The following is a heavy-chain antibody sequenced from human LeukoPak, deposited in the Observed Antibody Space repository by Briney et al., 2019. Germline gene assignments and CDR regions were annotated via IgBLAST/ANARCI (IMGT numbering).Heavy chain of an antibody. D-gene: IGHD6-13*01. J-gene: IGHJ1*01. CDR3: ARSGGLYTSTWYFHR. CDR2: IDYSGST. Sequence: PSETLSLTCTVSGGSISSYYWSWIRQPPGKGLEWIGYIDYSGSTIHTPSLKSRVTISVNTSKNQFSLQLTSVTAADTAVYYCARSGGLYTSTWYFHRWGKGTLVTVSS. V-gene: IGHV4-59*01. CDR1: GGSISSYY.